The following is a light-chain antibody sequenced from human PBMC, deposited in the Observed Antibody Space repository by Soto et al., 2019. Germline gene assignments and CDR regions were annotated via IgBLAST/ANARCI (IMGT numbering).Light chain of an antibody. Sequence: QSVLTQPPSASGTPGQRVTISCSGSSSNIGSNTVNWYQQLPGTAPKLLIYSINQRPSGVPDLFSGSKSGTSASLAISGLQYEDAAAYYCAAWDDSLNGWVFGGGTKLTVL. CDR2: SIN. V-gene: IGLV1-44*01. CDR1: SSNIGSNT. J-gene: IGLJ3*02. CDR3: AAWDDSLNGWV.